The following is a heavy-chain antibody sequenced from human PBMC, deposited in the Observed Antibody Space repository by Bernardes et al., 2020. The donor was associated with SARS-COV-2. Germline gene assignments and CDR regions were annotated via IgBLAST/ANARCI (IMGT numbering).Heavy chain of an antibody. CDR3: ARDLSFCADGVCSL. CDR1: GFTFNMYW. J-gene: IGHJ2*01. D-gene: IGHD2-8*01. Sequence: GGSLRLSCAASGFTFNMYWLNWVRQAPGKGLEWVSRLTGDGSYTDYADSVKGRFTISRDNAENTLYLQMNSLRDEDTAFYYCARDLSFCADGVCSLWGRGTLVTVSS. V-gene: IGHV3-74*01. CDR2: LTGDGSYT.